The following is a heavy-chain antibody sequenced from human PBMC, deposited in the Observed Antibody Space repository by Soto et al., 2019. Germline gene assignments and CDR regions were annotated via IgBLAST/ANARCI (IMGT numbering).Heavy chain of an antibody. J-gene: IGHJ4*02. Sequence: PSETLSLTCAVSGGSISSGGYSWSWIRQPPGKGLEWIGYIYHSGSTYYNPSLKSRVTISVDRSKNQFSLKLSSVTAADTAVYYCARLDTAMVIDYWGQGTLVTVPS. CDR2: IYHSGST. V-gene: IGHV4-30-2*01. CDR1: GGSISSGGYS. CDR3: ARLDTAMVIDY. D-gene: IGHD5-18*01.